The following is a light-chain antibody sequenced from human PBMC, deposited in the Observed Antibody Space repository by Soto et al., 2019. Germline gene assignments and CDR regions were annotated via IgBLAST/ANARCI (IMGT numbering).Light chain of an antibody. CDR1: QTISSW. V-gene: IGKV1-5*03. CDR2: KAS. Sequence: DIQMTQSPSTLSGSVGDRVTITYRASQTISSWLAWYQQKPGKAPKLLIYKASTLKSGVPSRFSGSGSGTEFTLTISSLQPDDFATYYCQHYNSYSEAFGQGTKVHIK. CDR3: QHYNSYSEA. J-gene: IGKJ1*01.